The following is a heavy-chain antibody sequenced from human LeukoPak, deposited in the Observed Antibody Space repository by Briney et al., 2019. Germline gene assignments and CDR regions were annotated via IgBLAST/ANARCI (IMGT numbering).Heavy chain of an antibody. J-gene: IGHJ6*02. CDR1: GFTFSSYA. D-gene: IGHD6-19*01. Sequence: PGGSLRLSCAASGFTFSSYAMHWVRQAPGKGLEWVAVISYDGSNKYYADSVKGRFTISRDNSKNTLYLQMNSLRAEDTAVYHCASDGSSGWDYYYYGVDVWGQGTTVTVSS. CDR2: ISYDGSNK. CDR3: ASDGSSGWDYYYYGVDV. V-gene: IGHV3-30-3*01.